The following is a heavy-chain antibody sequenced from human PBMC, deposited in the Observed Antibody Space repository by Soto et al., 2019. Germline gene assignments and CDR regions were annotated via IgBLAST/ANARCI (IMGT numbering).Heavy chain of an antibody. CDR3: AREVVVVAATIDYYYGMDV. J-gene: IGHJ6*02. CDR2: INSDGSST. Sequence: GGSLRLSCAASGFTFSSYWMHWVRQAPGKGLVWVSRINSDGSSTSYADSVKGRFTISRDNAKNTLYLQMNSLRAEDTAVYYCAREVVVVAATIDYYYGMDVWGQGTTVTVSS. V-gene: IGHV3-74*01. CDR1: GFTFSSYW. D-gene: IGHD2-15*01.